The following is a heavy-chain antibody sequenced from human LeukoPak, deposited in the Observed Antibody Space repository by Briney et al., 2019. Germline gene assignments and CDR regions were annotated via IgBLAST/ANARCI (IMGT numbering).Heavy chain of an antibody. CDR2: INHSGST. V-gene: IGHV4-34*01. CDR1: GGSFSGYY. J-gene: IGHJ6*02. Sequence: PPETLSLTCAVYGGSFSGYYWSWIRQPPGKGLEWIGEINHSGSTNYNPSLKSRVAISVDTSKNQFSLKLSSVTAAETAVYYCARARGHTRGYGSGSYYPRDYYYYGMDVWGQGTPVTVSS. CDR3: ARARGHTRGYGSGSYYPRDYYYYGMDV. D-gene: IGHD3-10*01.